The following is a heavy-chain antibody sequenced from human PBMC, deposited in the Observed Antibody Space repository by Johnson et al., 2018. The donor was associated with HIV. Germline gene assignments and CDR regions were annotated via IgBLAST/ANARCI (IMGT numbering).Heavy chain of an antibody. CDR2: IYTGGST. D-gene: IGHD1-26*01. J-gene: IGHJ3*02. Sequence: VQLVESGGGLVQPGGSLRLSCAASAFTVSDNYLSWVRQAPGKGLEWVSVIYTGGSTYYADSVTGRFTISRDNSKNNLYLQMNSLRVEDTAVYYCTRVREYSGRLGAFDIWGQGTMVTVSS. V-gene: IGHV3-66*01. CDR3: TRVREYSGRLGAFDI. CDR1: AFTVSDNY.